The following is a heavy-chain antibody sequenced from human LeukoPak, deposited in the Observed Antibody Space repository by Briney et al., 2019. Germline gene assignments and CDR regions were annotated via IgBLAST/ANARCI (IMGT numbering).Heavy chain of an antibody. J-gene: IGHJ4*02. CDR3: AREALGEYSSSFYYFDY. CDR2: IYYSGST. CDR1: GGSISSSSYY. D-gene: IGHD6-6*01. V-gene: IGHV4-39*07. Sequence: TSETLSLTCTVSGGSISSSSYYWGWIRQPPGKGLEWIGSIYYSGSTYYDPSLKSRVTISVDTSKNQFSLKLSSVTAADTAVYYCAREALGEYSSSFYYFDYWGQGTLVTVSS.